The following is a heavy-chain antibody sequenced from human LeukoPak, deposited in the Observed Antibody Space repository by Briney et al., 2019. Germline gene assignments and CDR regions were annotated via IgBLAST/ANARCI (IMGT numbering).Heavy chain of an antibody. V-gene: IGHV3-11*04. CDR3: ARDKGYSYGGSEGRFDP. D-gene: IGHD5-18*01. J-gene: IGHJ5*02. CDR2: IGRSGSPI. Sequence: GGSLRLSCEASGFTFSDYYMNWIRQAPGKGLEWVSYIGRSGSPIYYADSVKGRFTISRDNAKNSLYLQMNSLRAEDTAVYYCARDKGYSYGGSEGRFDPWGQGTLVTVSS. CDR1: GFTFSDYY.